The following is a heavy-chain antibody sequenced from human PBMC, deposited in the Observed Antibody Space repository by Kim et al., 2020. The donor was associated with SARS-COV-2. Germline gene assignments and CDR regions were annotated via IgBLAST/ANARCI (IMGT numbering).Heavy chain of an antibody. CDR1: GFTFSSYA. Sequence: GGSLRLSCAASGFTFSSYAMSWVRQAPGKGLEWVSAISGSGGSTYYADSVKGRFTISRDNSKNTLYLQMNSLRAEDTAVYYCAKDLRGGAVVATRGDFDYWGQGTLVTVSS. V-gene: IGHV3-23*01. D-gene: IGHD2-15*01. CDR3: AKDLRGGAVVATRGDFDY. J-gene: IGHJ4*02. CDR2: ISGSGGST.